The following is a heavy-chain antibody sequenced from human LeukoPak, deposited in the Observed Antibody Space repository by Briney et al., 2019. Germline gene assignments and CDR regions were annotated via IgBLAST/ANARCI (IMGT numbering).Heavy chain of an antibody. V-gene: IGHV3-23*01. CDR3: AKGITFGGVIAGDAFDI. D-gene: IGHD3-16*02. Sequence: GGSLRLSCAASGFTFSSYAMSWVRQAPGKGLEWVSAISGSGGSTYYADSVKGRFTISRDNSKNTLYLQMNSLRAEDTAVYYCAKGITFGGVIAGDAFDIWGQGTMVTVSS. CDR1: GFTFSSYA. J-gene: IGHJ3*02. CDR2: ISGSGGST.